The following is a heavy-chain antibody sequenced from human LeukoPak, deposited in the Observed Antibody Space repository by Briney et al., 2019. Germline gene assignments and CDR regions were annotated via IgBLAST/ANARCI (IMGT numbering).Heavy chain of an antibody. CDR3: ARERQLERLAFGKEGSAFDY. CDR1: GFTFSSYA. CDR2: ISSSSSYI. D-gene: IGHD1-1*01. Sequence: GGSVTLSCAASGFTFSSYAMHWVRQAPGKGLEWVSSISSSSSYIYYAASVKGRFTISRDNAKNSLYLQMNRLRAEDTAVYYCARERQLERLAFGKEGSAFDYWGQGTLVTVSS. V-gene: IGHV3-21*01. J-gene: IGHJ4*02.